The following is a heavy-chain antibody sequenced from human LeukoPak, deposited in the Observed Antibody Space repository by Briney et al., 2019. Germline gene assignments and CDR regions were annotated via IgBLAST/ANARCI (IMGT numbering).Heavy chain of an antibody. CDR2: IWYDGSNK. V-gene: IGHV3-33*01. D-gene: IGHD1-26*01. Sequence: PGGSLRLSCAASGFTFSSYGMHWVRQAPGKGLEWVAVIWYDGSNKYYADSVKGRFTISRDNSKNTLYLQMNSLRAEDTAVYYCARPRGGARKGPFDYWGQGTLVTVSS. J-gene: IGHJ4*02. CDR1: GFTFSSYG. CDR3: ARPRGGARKGPFDY.